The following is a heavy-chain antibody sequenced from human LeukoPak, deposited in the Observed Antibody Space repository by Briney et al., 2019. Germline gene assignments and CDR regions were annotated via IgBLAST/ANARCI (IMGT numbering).Heavy chain of an antibody. V-gene: IGHV3-9*01. CDR1: GFKFDDYA. Sequence: GRSLRLSCAASGFKFDDYAMHWVRQVPGKGLEWVSGISWNSDKIGYADSVKGRFTISRDNSKNTLYLQMNGLRPEDTAVYYCARDPLDISRWANAFDIWGQGTMVTVSS. D-gene: IGHD2-2*03. J-gene: IGHJ3*02. CDR3: ARDPLDISRWANAFDI. CDR2: ISWNSDKI.